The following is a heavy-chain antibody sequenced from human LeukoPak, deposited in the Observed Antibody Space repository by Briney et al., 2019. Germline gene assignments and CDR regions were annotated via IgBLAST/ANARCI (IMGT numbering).Heavy chain of an antibody. D-gene: IGHD3-10*01. Sequence: ASVKVSCKASGYTFTGYYMHWVRQAPGQGLEWMGWINPNSGGTNYAQKFQGRVTMTRDTSISTAYMELSRLRSEDTAVYYCARASPYYYGSGSYYNNWFDPWGQGTLVTVSS. CDR3: ARASPYYYGSGSYYNNWFDP. CDR2: INPNSGGT. J-gene: IGHJ5*02. V-gene: IGHV1-2*02. CDR1: GYTFTGYY.